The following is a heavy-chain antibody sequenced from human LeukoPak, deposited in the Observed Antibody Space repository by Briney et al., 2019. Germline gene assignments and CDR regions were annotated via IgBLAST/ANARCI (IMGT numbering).Heavy chain of an antibody. CDR1: GYTFTSYG. V-gene: IGHV1-18*01. Sequence: ASVKVSCKASGYTFTSYGISWVRQAPGQGLEWMGWISAYNGNTNYAQKLQGRVTMTTDTSTSTAYMELRSLRSDDTAVYYCARKVASSWNYDVWFDPWGQGTLVTVSS. CDR2: ISAYNGNT. J-gene: IGHJ5*02. CDR3: ARKVASSWNYDVWFDP. D-gene: IGHD1-7*01.